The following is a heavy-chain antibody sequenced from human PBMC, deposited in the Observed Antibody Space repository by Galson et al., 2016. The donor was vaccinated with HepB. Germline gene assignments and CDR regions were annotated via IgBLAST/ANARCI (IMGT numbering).Heavy chain of an antibody. Sequence: TLSLTCTVSGGSISSGDYYWSWIRQHSGKGLEWIGYIYYSGNTYYNQSLKSRVTISVDTSKDQFSLKLSSVTAADTAVYYCARVGSLSLYFFYYGMDVWGQGTTVTVSS. CDR1: GGSISSGDYY. D-gene: IGHD6-13*01. V-gene: IGHV4-31*03. CDR3: ARVGSLSLYFFYYGMDV. J-gene: IGHJ6*02. CDR2: IYYSGNT.